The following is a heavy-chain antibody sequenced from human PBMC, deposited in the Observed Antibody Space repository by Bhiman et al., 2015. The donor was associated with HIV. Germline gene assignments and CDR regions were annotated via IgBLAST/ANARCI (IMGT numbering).Heavy chain of an antibody. V-gene: IGHV3-30-3*01. CDR3: ARHPTSAYYYYFDY. D-gene: IGHD3-22*01. CDR1: GFSFSSYA. J-gene: IGHJ4*02. CDR2: ISYDGSNK. Sequence: QVQLVESGGGVVQPGRSLRLSCAASGFSFSSYAMNWVRQAPGKGLEWVALISYDGSNKYYADSVKGRFTISRDNSKNTLYVQMNSLRAEDTAVYYCARHPTSAYYYYFDYWGQGTLVTVSS.